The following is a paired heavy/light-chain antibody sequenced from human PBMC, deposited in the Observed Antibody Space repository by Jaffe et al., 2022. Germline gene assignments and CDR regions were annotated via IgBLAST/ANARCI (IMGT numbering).Light chain of an antibody. Sequence: QSVLTQPPSVSEAPRQRVTISCSGSSSNIGNNAVNWYQQLPGKAPKLLIYYDDLLPSGVSDRFSGSKSGTSASLAISGLQSEDEADYYCAAWDDRLNGVVFGGGTKLTVL. CDR3: AAWDDRLNGVV. J-gene: IGLJ2*01. CDR2: YDD. CDR1: SSNIGNNA. V-gene: IGLV1-36*01.
Heavy chain of an antibody. CDR1: GFTFSSYA. J-gene: IGHJ4*02. CDR3: AKPLGRYNWNYGSGAAVDY. Sequence: EVQLLESGGGLVQPGGSLRLSCAASGFTFSSYAMSWVRQAPGKGLEWVSAISGSGGSTYYADSVKGRFTISRDNSKNTLYLQMNSLRAEDTAVYYCAKPLGRYNWNYGSGAAVDYWGQGTLVTVSS. V-gene: IGHV3-23*01. CDR2: ISGSGGST. D-gene: IGHD1-7*01.